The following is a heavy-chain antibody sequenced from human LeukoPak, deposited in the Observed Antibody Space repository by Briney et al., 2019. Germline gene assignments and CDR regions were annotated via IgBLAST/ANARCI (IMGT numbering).Heavy chain of an antibody. V-gene: IGHV4-39*07. J-gene: IGHJ5*02. CDR1: GGSISSSYSY. Sequence: SETLSLTCTVSGGSISSSYSYWGWIRQPPGKGLEWIGNIYYSGSTYYSPSLTSRVTVSVDTSENQFSLKLSSVTAADTAVYYCARSLGYCSGGSCYWDWFDPWGQGTLVTVSS. CDR3: ARSLGYCSGGSCYWDWFDP. D-gene: IGHD2-15*01. CDR2: IYYSGST.